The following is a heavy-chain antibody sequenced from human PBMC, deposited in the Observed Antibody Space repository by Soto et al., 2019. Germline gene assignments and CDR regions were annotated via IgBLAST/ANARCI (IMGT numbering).Heavy chain of an antibody. J-gene: IGHJ4*02. V-gene: IGHV4-34*01. CDR1: GGSFSGYY. CDR2: INQSGST. Sequence: QVQLRQWGAGLLKPSEALFLTCAVYGGSFSGYYWSWIRQPPGKGLEWIGEINQSGSTNYNPSLKSRVTISVDTSKNQFSLKLSSVTAADTAVYYCARTYSSSWSPFDYWGQGTLVTVSS. CDR3: ARTYSSSWSPFDY. D-gene: IGHD6-13*01.